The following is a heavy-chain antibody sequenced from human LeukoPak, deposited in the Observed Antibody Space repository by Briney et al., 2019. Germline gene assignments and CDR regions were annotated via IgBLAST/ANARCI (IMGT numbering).Heavy chain of an antibody. CDR3: ARGTYYYEF. CDR2: MNQLGNEK. Sequence: GGSLRLSCAASKFTFSNYWMSWVRQAPGKGLEWVAYMNQLGNEKNYLDSVKGRLTISRDNAKNSLYLQMTSLRAEDTAVYYCARGTYYYEFWGQGTLVTVSS. J-gene: IGHJ4*02. D-gene: IGHD3-16*01. CDR1: KFTFSNYW. V-gene: IGHV3-7*04.